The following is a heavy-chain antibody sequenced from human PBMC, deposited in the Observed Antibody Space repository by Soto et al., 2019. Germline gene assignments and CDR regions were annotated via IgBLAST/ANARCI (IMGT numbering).Heavy chain of an antibody. CDR2: INPSGGST. J-gene: IGHJ3*02. D-gene: IGHD4-17*01. CDR3: ARDLKTTGTTVTTLRSSFLRI. CDR1: GYTFTSYY. Sequence: ASVKVSCKASGYTFTSYYMHWVRQAPGQGLEWMGIINPSGGSTSYAQKFQGRVTMTRDTSTSTVYMELSSLRSEDTAVYYCARDLKTTGTTVTTLRSSFLRIWGQGKMVTVAS. V-gene: IGHV1-46*03.